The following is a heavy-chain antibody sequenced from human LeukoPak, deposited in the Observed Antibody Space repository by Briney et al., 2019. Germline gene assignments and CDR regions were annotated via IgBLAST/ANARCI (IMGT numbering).Heavy chain of an antibody. CDR2: IIPIFGTA. Sequence: ASVKVSCKASGYTFTMYYIHWVRQAPGQGLEWMGGIIPIFGTANYAQKFQGRVTITTDESTSTAYMELSSLRSEDTAVYYCARGLWFGELSYYYMDVWGKGTTVTVSS. CDR3: ARGLWFGELSYYYMDV. CDR1: GYTFTMYY. V-gene: IGHV1-69*05. J-gene: IGHJ6*03. D-gene: IGHD3-10*01.